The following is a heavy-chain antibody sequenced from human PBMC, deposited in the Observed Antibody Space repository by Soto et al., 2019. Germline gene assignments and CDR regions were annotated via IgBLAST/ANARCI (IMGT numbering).Heavy chain of an antibody. J-gene: IGHJ3*02. V-gene: IGHV4-30-2*01. CDR2: IYHSGST. CDR1: GGSVSSGGYT. Sequence: QLQLQESGSGLVKPSQTLSLTCAVSGGSVSSGGYTWSWIRQPPGKGLEWIGYIYHSGSTYYNPSLKSRVTISVDRSKNQFSLKLSSVTAADTAVYYCARGVPYVHDAFDIWGQGTMVTVSS. CDR3: ARGVPYVHDAFDI. D-gene: IGHD1-1*01.